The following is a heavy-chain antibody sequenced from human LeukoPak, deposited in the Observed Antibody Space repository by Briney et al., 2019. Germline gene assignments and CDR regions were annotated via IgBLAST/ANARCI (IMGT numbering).Heavy chain of an antibody. CDR3: ASGLNSTPF. CDR2: ISGSGSKI. V-gene: IGHV3-21*01. D-gene: IGHD2/OR15-2a*01. J-gene: IGHJ4*02. Sequence: GGSLRLSCAASGFTFNNYAMNWVRQPPGKGLQWVSSISGSGSKIYYADSVQGRFTISRDNAKNSLYLQMNSLRSEDTAVYYCASGLNSTPFWGQGTLVTVSS. CDR1: GFTFNNYA.